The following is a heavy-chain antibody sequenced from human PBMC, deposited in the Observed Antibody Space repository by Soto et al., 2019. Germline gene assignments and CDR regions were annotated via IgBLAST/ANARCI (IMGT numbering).Heavy chain of an antibody. CDR2: ISYDGSNK. Sequence: HVQLVESGGGVVQPGRSLRLSCAASGFTFSSYGMHWVRQAPGKGLEWVAVISYDGSNKYYADSVKGRFTISRDNPKNTLYLQMNSLRAVDTAVYYCAKAQQLAPGGFDYCGQGTLVTVSS. V-gene: IGHV3-30*18. J-gene: IGHJ4*02. D-gene: IGHD6-6*01. CDR3: AKAQQLAPGGFDY. CDR1: GFTFSSYG.